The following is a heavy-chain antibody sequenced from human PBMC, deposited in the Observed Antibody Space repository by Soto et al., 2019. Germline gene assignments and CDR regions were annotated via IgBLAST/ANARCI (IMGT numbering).Heavy chain of an antibody. CDR3: AKGPIFTNPPSFDP. CDR2: ISGRGDAT. J-gene: IGHJ5*02. Sequence: PGGSLRLSCAASGFSFSRYLMTWVRQTPGQGLEWVSSISGRGDATYYADSVKGRFTISRDNSKNTLFLQMNSLGADDTAVYYWAKGPIFTNPPSFDPWGQGTLVTVSS. D-gene: IGHD2-8*01. V-gene: IGHV3-23*01. CDR1: GFSFSRYL.